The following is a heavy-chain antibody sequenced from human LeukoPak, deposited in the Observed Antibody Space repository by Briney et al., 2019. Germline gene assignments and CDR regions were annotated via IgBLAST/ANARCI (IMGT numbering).Heavy chain of an antibody. D-gene: IGHD6-13*01. CDR3: ASHSSSRYYYYMDV. J-gene: IGHJ6*03. CDR2: IYSGGST. CDR1: GFTVSSNY. Sequence: GGSLRLSCAASGFTVSSNYMSWVRQAPGKGLEWVSVIYSGGSTYYADSVKGRFTISRDNSKNTLYLQMNSLRAEDTAVYYCASHSSSRYYYYMDVWGKGTTVTISS. V-gene: IGHV3-66*04.